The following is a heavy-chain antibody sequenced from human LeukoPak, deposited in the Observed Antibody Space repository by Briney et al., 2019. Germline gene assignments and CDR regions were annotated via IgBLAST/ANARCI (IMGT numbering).Heavy chain of an antibody. CDR1: GGTISTYT. Sequence: SETLSLTCSVSGGTISTYTRRWIRQPPGKGLEWIGYIYYSGSTNYNPSLKSRVTISVDTSKNQFSLKLSSVTAADTAVYYCARQSETSSWYIDYWGQGTLVTVSS. J-gene: IGHJ4*02. CDR2: IYYSGST. D-gene: IGHD6-13*01. V-gene: IGHV4-59*08. CDR3: ARQSETSSWYIDY.